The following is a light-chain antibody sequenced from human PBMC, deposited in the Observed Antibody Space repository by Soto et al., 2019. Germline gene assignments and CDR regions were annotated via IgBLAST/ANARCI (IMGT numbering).Light chain of an antibody. J-gene: IGKJ3*01. Sequence: DIQMTQSPSSLSASVGDRVTITCQASHDITSYLNWYQHKPGKAPKLLIYDAYILEAGVPSRFSGSGSGTDFTFTISSLQPEDVATYYCQKCDYLPIFGPETTVDFK. CDR1: HDITSY. CDR2: DAY. V-gene: IGKV1-33*01. CDR3: QKCDYLPI.